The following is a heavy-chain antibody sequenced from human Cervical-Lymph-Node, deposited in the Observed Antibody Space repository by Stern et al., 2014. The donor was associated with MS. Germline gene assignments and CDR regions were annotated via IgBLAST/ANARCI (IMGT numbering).Heavy chain of an antibody. CDR2: ISGSGGST. D-gene: IGHD6-19*01. CDR3: AKATLKIAVAGAYYFDY. CDR1: GFTFSSYA. Sequence: EVQLLESGGGLVQPGGSLRLSCAASGFTFSSYAMSWVRQAPGKGLEWVSAISGSGGSTYYADSVKGRFTISRDNSKNTLYLQMNSLRAEDTAVYYCAKATLKIAVAGAYYFDYWGQETLVTVSS. J-gene: IGHJ4*02. V-gene: IGHV3-23*01.